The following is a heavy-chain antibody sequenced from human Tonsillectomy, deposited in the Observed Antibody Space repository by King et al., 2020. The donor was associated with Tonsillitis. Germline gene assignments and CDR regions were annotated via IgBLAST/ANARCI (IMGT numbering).Heavy chain of an antibody. Sequence: VQLVQSGAEVKKPGATVKISCKVSGYTFTDYYMHWVQQAPGKGLEWMGLVDPEDGETIYAEKFQGRVTITADTSTDTAYMELSSLRSEDTAVYYCATGTYTIFGRQDDAFDIWGQGTMVTVSS. D-gene: IGHD3-3*01. J-gene: IGHJ3*02. CDR2: VDPEDGET. CDR1: GYTFTDYY. CDR3: ATGTYTIFGRQDDAFDI. V-gene: IGHV1-69-2*01.